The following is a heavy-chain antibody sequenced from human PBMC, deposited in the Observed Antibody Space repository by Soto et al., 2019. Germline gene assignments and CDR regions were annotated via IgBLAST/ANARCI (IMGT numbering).Heavy chain of an antibody. J-gene: IGHJ4*02. D-gene: IGHD3-22*01. CDR3: ARDPNYYDSSGFEANEGY. V-gene: IGHV3-21*01. Sequence: GGSLRLSCAASGFTFSTYTLNWVRQAPGKGLEWVSSISSTSTYIYYADSVKGRFTISRDNGQNSLYLQMSSLRDEDSAIYYCARDPNYYDSSGFEANEGYWGQGTLVTVSS. CDR1: GFTFSTYT. CDR2: ISSTSTYI.